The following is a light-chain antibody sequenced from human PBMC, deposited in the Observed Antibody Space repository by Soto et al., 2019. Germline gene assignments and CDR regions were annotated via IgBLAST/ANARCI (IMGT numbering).Light chain of an antibody. J-gene: IGKJ1*01. CDR3: QHYGSSWT. Sequence: DIVLTQSPGTLSLSPGERATLSCRASQSVSSSYLAWYQQKPGQAPRLLIYGASSRATGIPDRFSGSGSGTDFTLTISRLEPEDFAVYYCQHYGSSWTFGQGTKVDI. V-gene: IGKV3-20*01. CDR1: QSVSSSY. CDR2: GAS.